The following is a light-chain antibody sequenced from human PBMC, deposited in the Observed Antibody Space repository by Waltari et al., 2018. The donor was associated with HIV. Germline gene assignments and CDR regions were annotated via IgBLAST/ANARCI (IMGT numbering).Light chain of an antibody. CDR3: QQLNSYPQIT. J-gene: IGKJ4*01. V-gene: IGKV1-9*01. CDR2: AAS. CDR1: QGINYY. Sequence: DTQLTQSPSFLSASVGARVTTTCRTSQGINYYLAWYQQKPGKAPKLLIYAASTLQSGVPSRFSGSGSGTEFTLTISSLQPEDFATYYCQQLNSYPQITFGGGTKVEIK.